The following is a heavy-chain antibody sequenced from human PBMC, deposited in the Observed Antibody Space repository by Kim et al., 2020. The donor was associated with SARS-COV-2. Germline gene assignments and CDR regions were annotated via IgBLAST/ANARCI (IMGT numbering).Heavy chain of an antibody. Sequence: SETLSLTCAVYGGSFSGYYWSWIRQPPGKGLEWIGEINHSGSTNYNPSLKSRVTISVDTSKNQFSLKLSSVTAADTAVYYCARGKNYVWGSFDYWGQGTLVTVSS. J-gene: IGHJ4*02. CDR1: GGSFSGYY. V-gene: IGHV4-34*01. CDR2: INHSGST. CDR3: ARGKNYVWGSFDY. D-gene: IGHD3-16*01.